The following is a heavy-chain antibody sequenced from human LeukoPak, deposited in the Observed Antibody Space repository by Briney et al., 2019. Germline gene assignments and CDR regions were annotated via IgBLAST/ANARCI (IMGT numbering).Heavy chain of an antibody. V-gene: IGHV3-7*04. J-gene: IGHJ4*02. CDR3: ARVLATSGWAFDN. CDR1: VFPYRRFP. Sequence: GGSLRLSYAASVFPYRRFPLTLVPPAPGKGAEGVGKIKAEGSEKVHVVPEKCRFTICRDSVNNSVAMQMNRLRADDTAVYYCARVLATSGWAFDNWGQGTLVTVSS. CDR2: IKAEGSEK. D-gene: IGHD6-19*01.